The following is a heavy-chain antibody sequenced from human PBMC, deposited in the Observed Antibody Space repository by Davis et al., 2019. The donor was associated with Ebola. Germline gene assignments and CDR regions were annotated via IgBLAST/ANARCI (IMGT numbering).Heavy chain of an antibody. CDR3: TTAGDIVVVPAAADY. CDR2: IKSKTDGGTT. CDR1: GFTFSSYA. J-gene: IGHJ4*02. V-gene: IGHV3-15*01. D-gene: IGHD2-2*01. Sequence: GESRKISCAASGFTFSSYAMSWVRQAPGKGLEWVGRIKSKTDGGTTDYAAPVKGRFTISRDDSKNTLYLQMNSLKTEDTAVYYCTTAGDIVVVPAAADYWGQGTLVTVSS.